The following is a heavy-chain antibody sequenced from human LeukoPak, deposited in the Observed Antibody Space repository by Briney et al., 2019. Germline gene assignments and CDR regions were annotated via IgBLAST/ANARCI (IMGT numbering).Heavy chain of an antibody. V-gene: IGHV3-7*01. Sequence: GGSLRLSCAASGFTFSNYWMTWVRQAPRKGLEWVANIKQDGSEKYYVDSVKGRFTISRDNSKNTLYLQMNSLRAEDTAVYYCAKTILWFGELSSQGDYWGQGTLVTVSS. CDR3: AKTILWFGELSSQGDY. CDR2: IKQDGSEK. D-gene: IGHD3-10*01. J-gene: IGHJ4*02. CDR1: GFTFSNYW.